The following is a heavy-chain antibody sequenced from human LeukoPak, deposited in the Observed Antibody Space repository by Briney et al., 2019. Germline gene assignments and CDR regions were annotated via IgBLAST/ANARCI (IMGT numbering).Heavy chain of an antibody. V-gene: IGHV3-7*01. CDR2: IETDGDEK. CDR1: GFTFSDYW. CDR3: ARDIPSGFYTPDY. Sequence: PGGSLRLSCVASGFTFSDYWMSWVRQAPGMGLEWVANIETDGDEKNYVDSVEGRFTISRDNARNSLYLQMSSLRVEDTAVYYCARDIPSGFYTPDYWGRGTLVTVSS. D-gene: IGHD5-12*01. J-gene: IGHJ4*02.